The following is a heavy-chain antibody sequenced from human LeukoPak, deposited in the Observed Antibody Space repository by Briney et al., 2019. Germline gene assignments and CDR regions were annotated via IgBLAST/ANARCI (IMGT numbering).Heavy chain of an antibody. J-gene: IGHJ4*02. CDR2: IKSKTDGGTT. D-gene: IGHD3-16*02. V-gene: IGHV3-15*01. CDR1: GFTFSNAW. CDR3: TTDLYDYVWGSYRYTVLDY. Sequence: GGSLRLSCAASGFTFSNAWMSWVRQAPGKGLEWVGRIKSKTDGGTTDYAAPVKGRFTISRDDSKNTLYLQMNSLKTEDTAVYYCTTDLYDYVWGSYRYTVLDYWGQGTLVTVSS.